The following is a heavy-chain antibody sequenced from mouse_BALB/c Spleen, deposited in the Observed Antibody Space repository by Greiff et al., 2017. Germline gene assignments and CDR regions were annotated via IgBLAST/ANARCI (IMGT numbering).Heavy chain of an antibody. J-gene: IGHJ4*01. V-gene: IGHV2-9*02. D-gene: IGHD1-2*01. Sequence: QVQLVESGPGLVAPSQSLSITCTVSGFSLTSYGVHWVRQPPGKGLEWLGVIWAGGSTNYNSALMSRLSISKDNSKSQVFLKMNSLQTDDTAMYYCASPYGYYAMDYWGQGTSVTVSS. CDR2: IWAGGST. CDR1: GFSLTSYG. CDR3: ASPYGYYAMDY.